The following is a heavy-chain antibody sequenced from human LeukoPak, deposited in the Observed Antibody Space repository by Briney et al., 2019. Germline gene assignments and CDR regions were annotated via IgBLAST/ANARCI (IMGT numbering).Heavy chain of an antibody. CDR3: ARGLMISELVPAFDY. J-gene: IGHJ4*02. D-gene: IGHD2-21*02. CDR1: GGSISSYY. CDR2: IYTSGST. Sequence: SETLSLTCTVSGGSISSYYWSWIRQPAGKGLEWIGRIYTSGSTNYNPSLKSRVTLSVDTSKNQFSLKLSSVTAADTAVYYCARGLMISELVPAFDYWGQGTLVTVSS. V-gene: IGHV4-4*07.